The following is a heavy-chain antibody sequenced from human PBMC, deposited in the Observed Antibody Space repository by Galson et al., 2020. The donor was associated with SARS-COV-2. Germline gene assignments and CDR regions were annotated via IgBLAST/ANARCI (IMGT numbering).Heavy chain of an antibody. CDR3: RVWGSRDY. Sequence: GESLKISCAASGFTFSSYGMHWVRQAPGKGLEWVAVISYDGSNKYYADSVKGRFTISRDNSKNTLYLQMNSLRAEDTAVYYCRVWGSRDYWGQGTLVTVSS. CDR1: GFTFSSYG. D-gene: IGHD3-16*01. CDR2: ISYDGSNK. J-gene: IGHJ4*02. V-gene: IGHV3-30*03.